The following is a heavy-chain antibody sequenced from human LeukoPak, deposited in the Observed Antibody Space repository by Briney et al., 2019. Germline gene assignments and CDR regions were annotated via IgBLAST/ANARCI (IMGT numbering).Heavy chain of an antibody. D-gene: IGHD5-18*01. V-gene: IGHV4-4*09. Sequence: SETLSLTCTVSGGSISSYYWSWIRQPPGKGLEWIGYIYTSGSTNYNPSLKSRVTISVDTSKNQCSLKLTSVTAADTAVYYCARRESAMVFFDLWGQGTLVTVSS. CDR2: IYTSGST. J-gene: IGHJ4*02. CDR1: GGSISSYY. CDR3: ARRESAMVFFDL.